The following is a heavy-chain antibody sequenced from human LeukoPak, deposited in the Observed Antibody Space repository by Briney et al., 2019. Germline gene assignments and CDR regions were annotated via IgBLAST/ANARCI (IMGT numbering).Heavy chain of an antibody. V-gene: IGHV4-39*01. Sequence: SETLSLTCTVSGGSISSNGYDWGWIRQPLGKGLEYIGSIHYSGSTYYNPSLKSRVTISVDTSKNQFSLKLSSVTAADTAMFYCARHTFRRGSSGGSYNWFDPWGQGTLVTVSS. CDR1: GGSISSNGYD. CDR2: IHYSGST. CDR3: ARHTFRRGSSGGSYNWFDP. J-gene: IGHJ5*02. D-gene: IGHD3-16*01.